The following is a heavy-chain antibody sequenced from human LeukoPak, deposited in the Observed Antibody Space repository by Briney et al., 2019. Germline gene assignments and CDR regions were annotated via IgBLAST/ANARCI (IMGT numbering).Heavy chain of an antibody. J-gene: IGHJ4*02. CDR1: GFTFDDYA. V-gene: IGHV3-9*03. CDR3: ANGIRFLGPYYFDY. Sequence: GGSLRLSCAASGFTFDDYAMHWVRQAPGKGLEWVSGISWNSGSIGYADSVKGRFTISRDNAKNSLYLQMNSLRAEDMALYHCANGIRFLGPYYFDYWGQGTLVTVSS. D-gene: IGHD3-3*01. CDR2: ISWNSGSI.